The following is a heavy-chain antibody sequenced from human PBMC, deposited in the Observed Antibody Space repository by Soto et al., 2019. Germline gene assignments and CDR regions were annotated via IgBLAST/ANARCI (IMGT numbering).Heavy chain of an antibody. D-gene: IGHD2-15*01. Sequence: QVQLQESGPGLVKPSQTLSLTCTVSGGSISSGGYYWSWIRQHPGKGLEWIGYISYSGSTYYNPSLKSRVTISVDTSKNQFSLKLSSVTAADTAVYYCARVYCSGGSCYEFDYWGQGTLVTVSS. CDR2: ISYSGST. V-gene: IGHV4-31*03. J-gene: IGHJ4*02. CDR3: ARVYCSGGSCYEFDY. CDR1: GGSISSGGYY.